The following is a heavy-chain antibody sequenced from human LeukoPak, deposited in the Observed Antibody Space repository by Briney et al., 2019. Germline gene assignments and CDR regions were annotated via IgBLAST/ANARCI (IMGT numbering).Heavy chain of an antibody. Sequence: GGSLRLSCAASGFTFSSYAMHWVRQAPGKGLEWVAVISYDGSNKYYADSVKGRFTISRDNSKNTLHLQMNSLRAEDTAVYYCARDPIVGAATFDYWGQGTLVTVSS. CDR2: ISYDGSNK. J-gene: IGHJ4*02. V-gene: IGHV3-30*04. D-gene: IGHD1-26*01. CDR3: ARDPIVGAATFDY. CDR1: GFTFSSYA.